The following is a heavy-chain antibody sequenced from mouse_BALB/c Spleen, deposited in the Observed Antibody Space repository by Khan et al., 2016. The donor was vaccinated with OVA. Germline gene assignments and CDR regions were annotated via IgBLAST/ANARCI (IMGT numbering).Heavy chain of an antibody. V-gene: IGHV2-6-1*01. Sequence: QMQLEESGPGLVAPSQSLSITCTISGFSLTNYGVHWVRQPPGKGLEWLVVIWSDGTTTYDSALKSRLTISKDNSKSQVFLKMDSLQNDDTAMYYCARQPYYHYYVMDYWGQGTSVTVSS. J-gene: IGHJ4*01. CDR1: GFSLTNYG. CDR3: ARQPYYHYYVMDY. CDR2: IWSDGTT. D-gene: IGHD2-10*01.